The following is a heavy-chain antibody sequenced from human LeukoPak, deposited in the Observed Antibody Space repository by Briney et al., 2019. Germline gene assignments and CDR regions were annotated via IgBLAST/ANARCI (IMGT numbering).Heavy chain of an antibody. V-gene: IGHV3-33*01. Sequence: GGSLRLSCAASGFTFSSYGMHWVRQAPGKGLEWVAVIWYDGSNKYYADSVKGRFTISRDNSKNTLYLQMNSLRAEDTAVYYCARDQRDSSGYYWPDYWGQGTLVTVSS. CDR2: IWYDGSNK. CDR3: ARDQRDSSGYYWPDY. D-gene: IGHD3-22*01. CDR1: GFTFSSYG. J-gene: IGHJ4*02.